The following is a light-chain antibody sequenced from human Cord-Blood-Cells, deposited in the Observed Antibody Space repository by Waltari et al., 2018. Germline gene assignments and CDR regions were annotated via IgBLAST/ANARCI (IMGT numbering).Light chain of an antibody. V-gene: IGKV1-39*01. CDR1: QKMRRY. CDR2: GAC. Sequence: QKMRRYLSWYTRKPAKAAALLICGACICQWAVPARFSGRGYGTDFTLTISSLQAEDLSVYYCQQNFSAPVTFGPGTKVDIK. CDR3: QQNFSAPVT. J-gene: IGKJ3*01.